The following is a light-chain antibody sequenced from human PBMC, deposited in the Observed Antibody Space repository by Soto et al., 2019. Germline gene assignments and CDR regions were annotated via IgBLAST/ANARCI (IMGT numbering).Light chain of an antibody. CDR1: SGSVSTTYY. V-gene: IGLV8-61*01. CDR3: ALYMRNCLWM. Sequence: QTVVTQEPSFSVSPGGTVTLTCALSSGSVSTTYYPSWYQQTPGQAPRTLIYSTNTRSSGVPDRFSGSILGNKAALTITGAQADDESDYYCALYMRNCLWMFGGGTKVTVL. CDR2: STN. J-gene: IGLJ3*02.